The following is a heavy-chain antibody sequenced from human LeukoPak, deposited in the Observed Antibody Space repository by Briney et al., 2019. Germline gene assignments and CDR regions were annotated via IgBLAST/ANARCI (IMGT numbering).Heavy chain of an antibody. V-gene: IGHV3-9*01. J-gene: IGHJ4*02. CDR1: GFTFDDYA. CDR3: ARDLMGIAYRGAFYY. D-gene: IGHD6-13*01. Sequence: GGSLRLSCAASGFTFDDYAMHWVRQAPGKGLEWVSGISWNSGSIGNADSVKGRFTISRDNAKNSLYLQMNSLRAEDTAVYYCARDLMGIAYRGAFYYWGQGTLVAVSS. CDR2: ISWNSGSI.